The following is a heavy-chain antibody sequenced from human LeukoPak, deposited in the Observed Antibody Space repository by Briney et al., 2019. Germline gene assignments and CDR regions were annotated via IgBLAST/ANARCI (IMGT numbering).Heavy chain of an antibody. CDR2: ITWDSGTT. D-gene: IGHD6-19*01. Sequence: PGGSLRLSCAASGFTFDDYTMHWVRQAPGKSLEWVSLITWDSGTTYYKDSVKGRFTISRDNSKNSLYLQVNSLRTEDTALYYCAKGYSSGWYPFDYWGQGTLVTVSS. CDR1: GFTFDDYT. CDR3: AKGYSSGWYPFDY. V-gene: IGHV3-43*01. J-gene: IGHJ4*02.